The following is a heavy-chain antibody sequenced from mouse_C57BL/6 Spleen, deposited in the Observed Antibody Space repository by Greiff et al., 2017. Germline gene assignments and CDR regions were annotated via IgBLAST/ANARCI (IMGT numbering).Heavy chain of an antibody. J-gene: IGHJ4*01. D-gene: IGHD1-1*01. Sequence: VQLQQPGAELVRPGSSVKLSCKASGYTFTSYWMHWVKQRPIQGLEWIGNIDPSDSETHYNQKFKDKATLTVDKSSSTAYMKLSSLTSEDSAGYYCARGYGSRAMDYWGQGTSVTVSS. CDR1: GYTFTSYW. V-gene: IGHV1-52*01. CDR3: ARGYGSRAMDY. CDR2: IDPSDSET.